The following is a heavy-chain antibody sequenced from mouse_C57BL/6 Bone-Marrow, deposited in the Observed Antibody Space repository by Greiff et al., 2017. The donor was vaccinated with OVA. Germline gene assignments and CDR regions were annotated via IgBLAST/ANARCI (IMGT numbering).Heavy chain of an antibody. V-gene: IGHV1-26*01. CDR2: INPNNGGT. J-gene: IGHJ3*01. Sequence: VQLQQSGPELVKPGASVKLSCKASGYTFTDYYMNWVKQSHGKSLEWIGDINPNNGGTSYNQKFKGKATLTVDKSSSTAYMELRSLTSEDSAVYYCARSELLAWFAYWGQGTLVTVSA. CDR3: ARSELLAWFAY. CDR1: GYTFTDYY.